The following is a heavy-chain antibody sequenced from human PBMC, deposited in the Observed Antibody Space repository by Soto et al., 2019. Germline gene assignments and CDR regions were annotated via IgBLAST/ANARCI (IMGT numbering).Heavy chain of an antibody. J-gene: IGHJ4*02. CDR1: GGTFSSYA. CDR2: IIPIFGTA. CDR3: XXXXXXXXXXXXXXX. Sequence: QVQLVQSGAEVKKPGSSVKVSCKASGGTFSSYAISWXRXXXXXXXXXMGGIIPIFGTANYAQKFQGRVTITADESTSTAXXXLXXXXXXXXXXXXXXXXXXXXXXXXXXXXXGQGTLVTVSS. V-gene: IGHV1-69*01.